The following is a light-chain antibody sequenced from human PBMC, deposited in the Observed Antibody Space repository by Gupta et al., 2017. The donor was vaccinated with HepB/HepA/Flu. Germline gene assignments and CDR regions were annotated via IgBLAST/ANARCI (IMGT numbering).Light chain of an antibody. CDR3: CSYAGSNTVV. Sequence: QSALTQPRSVSGSPGQSVTISCTGTSSDVGGYDYVSWYQQHPGKAPKVLIYDVTKRPSGVPDRFSASKSGNTASLTISGLQTEDEADDYCCSYAGSNTVVFGGGTKLTVL. CDR1: SSDVGGYDY. J-gene: IGLJ2*01. V-gene: IGLV2-11*01. CDR2: DVT.